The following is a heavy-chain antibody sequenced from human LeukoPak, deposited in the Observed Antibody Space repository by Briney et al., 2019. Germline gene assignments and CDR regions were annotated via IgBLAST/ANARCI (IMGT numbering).Heavy chain of an antibody. V-gene: IGHV1-18*04. CDR1: GYTFTSYG. CDR3: ARDRSVPYSPGGDY. J-gene: IGHJ4*02. D-gene: IGHD5-18*01. CDR2: ISAYNGNI. Sequence: ASVKVSCKASGYTFTSYGISWVRQAPGQGLEWMGWISAYNGNINYAQKLQGRVTMTTDTSTSTAYMELRSLRSDDTAVYYCARDRSVPYSPGGDYWGQGTLVTVSS.